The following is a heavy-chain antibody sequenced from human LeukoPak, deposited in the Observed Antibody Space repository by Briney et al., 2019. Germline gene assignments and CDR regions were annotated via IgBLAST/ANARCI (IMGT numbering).Heavy chain of an antibody. Sequence: GGSLRLSCAASGFTFSRFSMNWVRQAPGKGLEWVSSISSSSTYIYYADSVKGRFTISRDNAKNSLYLQMNSLRAEDTAVYYCAKSSPPPLRYWGQGTLVTVSS. V-gene: IGHV3-21*04. CDR3: AKSSPPPLRY. J-gene: IGHJ4*02. CDR2: ISSSSTYI. CDR1: GFTFSRFS.